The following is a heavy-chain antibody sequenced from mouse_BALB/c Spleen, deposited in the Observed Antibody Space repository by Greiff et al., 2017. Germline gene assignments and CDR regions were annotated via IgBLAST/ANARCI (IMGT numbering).Heavy chain of an antibody. CDR2: ISYSGST. CDR3: AKEYGNYVGFAY. J-gene: IGHJ3*01. CDR1: GYSITSDYA. Sequence: DVKLQESGPGLVKPSQSLSLTCTVTGYSITSDYAWNWIRQFPGNILEWMGYISYSGSTSYNPSLKSRISITRDTSKNQFFLQLNSVTTEDTATYYCAKEYGNYVGFAYWGQGTLVTVSA. V-gene: IGHV3-2*02. D-gene: IGHD2-10*02.